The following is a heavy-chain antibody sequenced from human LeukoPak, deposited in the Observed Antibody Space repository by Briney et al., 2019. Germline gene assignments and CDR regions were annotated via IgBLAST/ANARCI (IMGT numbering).Heavy chain of an antibody. J-gene: IGHJ4*02. CDR3: ARNGGNYDYFDY. V-gene: IGHV4-30-4*08. D-gene: IGHD4-23*01. Sequence: SETLSLTCTVSGGSISSGDYSWSWIRQPPGKGLEWIGYIYYSGSTYYNPSLKSRVTISVDTSKNQFSLKLSSVTAADTAVYYCARNGGNYDYFDYWGQGTLVTVSS. CDR2: IYYSGST. CDR1: GGSISSGDYS.